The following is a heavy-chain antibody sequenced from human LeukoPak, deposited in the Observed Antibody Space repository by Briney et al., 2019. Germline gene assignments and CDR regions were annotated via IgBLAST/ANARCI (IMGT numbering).Heavy chain of an antibody. V-gene: IGHV1-2*02. CDR2: INPNSGVT. CDR3: ARAGGSSDNWFDP. CDR1: GYTFTGYY. D-gene: IGHD1-26*01. Sequence: ASVKVSCKASGYTFTGYYMHWVRQAPGQGLEWMGWINPNSGVTNYAQKFQGRVTMTRDTSISTAYMELSRLRSDDTAVYYCARAGGSSDNWFDPWGQGTLVTVSS. J-gene: IGHJ5*02.